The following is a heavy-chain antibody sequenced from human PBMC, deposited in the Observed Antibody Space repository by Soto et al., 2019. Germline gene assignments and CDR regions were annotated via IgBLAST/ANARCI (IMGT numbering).Heavy chain of an antibody. CDR2: ISSSSSYI. CDR1: GFTFSSYS. V-gene: IGHV3-21*01. J-gene: IGHJ4*02. Sequence: PGGSLRLSCAASGFTFSSYSMNWVRQAPGKGLEWVSSISSSSSYIYYADSVKGRFTISRDNAKNSLYLQMNSLRAEDTAVYYCARDRFGRPGQFGELSDYWGQGTLVTVSS. CDR3: ARDRFGRPGQFGELSDY. D-gene: IGHD3-10*01.